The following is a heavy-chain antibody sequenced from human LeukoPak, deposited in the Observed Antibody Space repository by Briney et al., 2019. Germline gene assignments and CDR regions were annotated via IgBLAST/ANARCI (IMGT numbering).Heavy chain of an antibody. J-gene: IGHJ4*02. CDR2: ISGSGDST. CDR1: GFNFSIYA. Sequence: PGGSLRLSCAASGFNFSIYAMSWVRQAPGKGLEWVSAISGSGDSTYYADSVKGRFTISRDNSNNTPYLQMNSPRAEDTAVYYCAKISSGWDMNWGQGTLVTVSS. D-gene: IGHD6-19*01. CDR3: AKISSGWDMN. V-gene: IGHV3-23*01.